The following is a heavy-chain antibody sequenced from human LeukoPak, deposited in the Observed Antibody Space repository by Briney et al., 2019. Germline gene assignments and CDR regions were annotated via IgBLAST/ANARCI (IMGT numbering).Heavy chain of an antibody. CDR3: EAYYYDTSGYYFDY. Sequence: GGSLRLSCAASGFTFGSYEMNWVRQAPGKGLEWVSHMSSSGSPIYYADSLKGRFTISRDNAKNSLYLQMNSLRAEDTAVYYCEAYYYDTSGYYFDYWGQGTLVTVSS. D-gene: IGHD3-22*01. CDR1: GFTFGSYE. CDR2: MSSSGSPI. J-gene: IGHJ4*02. V-gene: IGHV3-48*03.